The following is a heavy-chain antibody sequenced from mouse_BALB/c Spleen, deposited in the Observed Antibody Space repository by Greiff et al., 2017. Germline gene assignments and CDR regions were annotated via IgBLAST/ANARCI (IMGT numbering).Heavy chain of an antibody. J-gene: IGHJ4*01. CDR2: IYPGDGST. Sequence: VLLQPSGPVLVQPGALVMTSCKASGSIFTCYDRNWVQQRPGQGREWMGWIYPGDGSTKNNEKFKGKATVTADKSSSTAYMQLSSLTSENSAVYLCARSVLMDYWGQGTSVTVSS. CDR1: GSIFTCYD. CDR3: ARSVLMDY. V-gene: IGHV1S56*01.